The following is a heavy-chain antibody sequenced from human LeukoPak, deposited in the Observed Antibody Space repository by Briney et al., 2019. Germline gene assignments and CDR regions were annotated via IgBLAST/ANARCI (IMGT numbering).Heavy chain of an antibody. V-gene: IGHV3-74*01. D-gene: IGHD6-6*01. J-gene: IGHJ5*02. CDR1: GFSFSETW. CDR3: ARNPYERIAARRWGVGFDP. Sequence: QAGGSQRLSCVASGFSFSETWMHWVRQVPGKGLVWVSRIRSDGSDARYAESVKGRFTISRDNAKNSLYLQMNSLRAEDTAVYYCARNPYERIAARRWGVGFDPWGQGTLVTVSS. CDR2: IRSDGSDA.